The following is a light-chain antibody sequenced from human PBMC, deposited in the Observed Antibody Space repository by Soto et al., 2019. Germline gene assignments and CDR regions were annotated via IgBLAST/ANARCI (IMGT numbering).Light chain of an antibody. Sequence: DIQMTQSTSTLSAPAGARVPTTCQASQDISNYLNWYQKKPGKAPKLLXYEASNLETGVPSRFSGSGSGTDFTFTISTLQTEDIATYYCQQYDKLPGLTFGGGTKVDI. V-gene: IGKV1-33*01. CDR1: QDISNY. CDR3: QQYDKLPGLT. CDR2: EAS. J-gene: IGKJ4*01.